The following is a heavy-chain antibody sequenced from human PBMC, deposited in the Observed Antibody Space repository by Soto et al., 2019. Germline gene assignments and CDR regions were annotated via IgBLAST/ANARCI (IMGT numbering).Heavy chain of an antibody. J-gene: IGHJ4*02. CDR3: AKRSSSSTFDY. V-gene: IGHV3-23*01. D-gene: IGHD6-6*01. CDR1: GFTFSSYA. CDR2: ISGSEDST. Sequence: EVRLLESGGGLVQPGASLRLSCAASGFTFSSYAMSWVRQAPGKGVEWVSVISGSEDSTYYADSVKGRFTISRDNSKNTLYLQMNSLRAEDTAVYYCAKRSSSSTFDYWGQGTLVTVSS.